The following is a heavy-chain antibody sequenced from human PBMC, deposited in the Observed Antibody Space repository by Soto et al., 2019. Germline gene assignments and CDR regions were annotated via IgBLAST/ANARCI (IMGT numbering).Heavy chain of an antibody. CDR1: GFTFSSYA. CDR2: ISGSGGST. V-gene: IGHV3-23*01. CDR3: AKGGYSGYLSDFDY. Sequence: GGSLRLSCAASGFTFSSYAMIWVRQAPGKGLEWVSGISGSGGSTYYADSVKGRFTISRDNSKNTLSLQTNSLRAEDTAVYYCAKGGYSGYLSDFDYWGQGTLVTVSS. J-gene: IGHJ4*02. D-gene: IGHD5-12*01.